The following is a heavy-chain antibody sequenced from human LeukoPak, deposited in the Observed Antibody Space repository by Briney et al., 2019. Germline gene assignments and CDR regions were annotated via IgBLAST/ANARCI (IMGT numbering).Heavy chain of an antibody. Sequence: PGGSLRLSCAASGFTFSDYYMSWIRQAPGKGLEWVSYISSSGSTIYYADSVKGRFTISRDNSKNTLYLQMNSLRAEDTAVYYCAKGARKRSYCSGGSCYVWYYYYGMDVWGQGTTVTVSS. CDR2: ISSSGSTI. D-gene: IGHD2-15*01. V-gene: IGHV3-11*04. J-gene: IGHJ6*02. CDR1: GFTFSDYY. CDR3: AKGARKRSYCSGGSCYVWYYYYGMDV.